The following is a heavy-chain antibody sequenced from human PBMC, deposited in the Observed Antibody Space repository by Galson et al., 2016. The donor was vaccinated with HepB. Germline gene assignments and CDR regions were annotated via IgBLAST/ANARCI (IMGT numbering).Heavy chain of an antibody. Sequence: EPLSLTCAVYSGSLTTYYFHWFRPPPGKGLEWIGEISHSGITKYNPSLRSRVAVSEDVSKNQFSLRLSSVTAADTAVYYCAVWDTSLAHDYWGQGTLGTVSS. D-gene: IGHD3-16*01. V-gene: IGHV4-34*01. CDR3: AVWDTSLAHDY. CDR1: SGSLTTYY. J-gene: IGHJ4*02. CDR2: ISHSGIT.